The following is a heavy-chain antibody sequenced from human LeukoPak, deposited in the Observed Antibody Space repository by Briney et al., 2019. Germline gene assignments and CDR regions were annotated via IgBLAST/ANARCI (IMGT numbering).Heavy chain of an antibody. CDR2: IYPDDSDT. D-gene: IGHD2-2*01. V-gene: IGHV5-51*01. CDR1: KDTFDNYW. CDR3: ARLRYLGVVVPANEVPPDPYFDY. J-gene: IGHJ4*02. Sequence: GESLKISCNGSKDTFDNYWIGWVRQMPGKGLEWMGIIYPDDSDTRYSPSFQGQVTISADKSISTAYLQWSSLKASDTAMYYCARLRYLGVVVPANEVPPDPYFDYWGQGTLVTVSS.